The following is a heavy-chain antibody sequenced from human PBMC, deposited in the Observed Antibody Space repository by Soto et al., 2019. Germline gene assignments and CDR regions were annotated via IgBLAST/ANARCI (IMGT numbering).Heavy chain of an antibody. CDR3: AGVEDEGGSYYD. CDR1: GFTFNSYA. V-gene: IGHV3-30*01. J-gene: IGHJ4*02. CDR2: ISYDGFNK. D-gene: IGHD1-26*01. Sequence: GGSLRLSCAASGFTFNSYAMHWVRQAPGRGLEWVAVISYDGFNKYYADSVKGRFTISRDNSKNTLYLQMNSLKPEDTAVYYCAGVEDEGGSYYDWGQGTLVTVSS.